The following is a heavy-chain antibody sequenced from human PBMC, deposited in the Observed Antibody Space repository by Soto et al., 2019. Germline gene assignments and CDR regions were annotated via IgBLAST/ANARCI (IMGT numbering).Heavy chain of an antibody. CDR1: GFTFSGYR. J-gene: IGHJ6*04. V-gene: IGHV3-21*01. D-gene: IGHD1-26*01. Sequence: NPWGSLGVSCAASGFTFSGYRMNWVRQAPGKGLEWVSSISSSSIYIDYADSVKGRFTISRDNAKNSLYLQMNSLRAEDTAVYYCARENRGLVGDAIQYYYYYGLDVWGRGTTVTVSS. CDR3: ARENRGLVGDAIQYYYYYGLDV. CDR2: ISSSSIYI.